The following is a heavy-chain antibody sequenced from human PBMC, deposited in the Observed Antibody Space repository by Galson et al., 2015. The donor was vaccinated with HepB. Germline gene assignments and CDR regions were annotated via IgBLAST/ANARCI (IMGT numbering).Heavy chain of an antibody. V-gene: IGHV3-33*01. D-gene: IGHD2-2*01. CDR1: GFTFSSYG. J-gene: IGHJ4*02. CDR3: ASSGGICSSTSCLDYFDY. Sequence: SLRLSCAASGFTFSSYGMHWVRQAPGKGLEWVAVIWYDGSNKYYADSVKGRFTISRDNSKNTLYLQMNSLRAEDTAVYYCASSGGICSSTSCLDYFDYWGQGTLVTVSS. CDR2: IWYDGSNK.